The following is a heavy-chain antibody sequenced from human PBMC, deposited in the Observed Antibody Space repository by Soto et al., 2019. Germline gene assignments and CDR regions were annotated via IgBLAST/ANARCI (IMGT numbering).Heavy chain of an antibody. CDR3: ARHIYSSSWRALGY. CDR2: IYYSGST. Sequence: SETLSLTCTVSGGSISSYYWSWIRQPPGKGLEWIGYIYYSGSTNYNPSLKSRVTISVDTSKNQFSLKLSSVTAADTAVYYCARHIYSSSWRALGYWGQGTLVTVSS. J-gene: IGHJ4*02. D-gene: IGHD6-13*01. CDR1: GGSISSYY. V-gene: IGHV4-59*08.